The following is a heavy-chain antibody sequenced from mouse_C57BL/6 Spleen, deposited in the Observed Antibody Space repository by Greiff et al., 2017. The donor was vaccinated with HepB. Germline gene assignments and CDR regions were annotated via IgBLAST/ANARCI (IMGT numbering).Heavy chain of an antibody. CDR2: IWTGGGT. Sequence: VKLVESGPGLVAPSPSLSITCTVSGFSFPSYAISWVRQPPGKGLEWLGVIWTGGGTKYNSALTSRLSICKDNDKSQVFLKMNSLQTDDTARDYCARNGEDDEGGYFDVWGTGTTVTVSS. V-gene: IGHV2-9-1*01. J-gene: IGHJ1*03. CDR3: ARNGEDDEGGYFDV. CDR1: GFSFPSYA.